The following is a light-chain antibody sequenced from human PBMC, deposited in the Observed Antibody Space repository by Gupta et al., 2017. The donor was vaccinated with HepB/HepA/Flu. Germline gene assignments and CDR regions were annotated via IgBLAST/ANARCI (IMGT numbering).Light chain of an antibody. Sequence: IRMTQSPSSLSASVGDSVTVTCRASQKINTLLNWYKLTPGRPPKLLIFGAFHLRNGVSSRFSGSGSGTEFTLTINKLQPEDFASYYCQHAYNTIPTFGSGTXVDIK. J-gene: IGKJ3*01. CDR3: QHAYNTIPT. CDR2: GAF. CDR1: QKINTL. V-gene: IGKV1-39*01.